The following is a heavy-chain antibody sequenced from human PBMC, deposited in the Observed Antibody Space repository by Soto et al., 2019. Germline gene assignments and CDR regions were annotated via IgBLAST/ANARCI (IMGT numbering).Heavy chain of an antibody. D-gene: IGHD3-3*01. V-gene: IGHV4-4*07. J-gene: IGHJ5*02. CDR1: GFSRSEYY. CDR3: AREVTIHWFDP. Sequence: SETLSLTCTVSGFSRSEYYWSLLRPPAGKGLEWIGRIYTSGSTNYNPSLKSRVTMSVDTSKNQFSLKLSSVTAADTAVYYCAREVTIHWFDPWGQGTLVSVSA. CDR2: IYTSGST.